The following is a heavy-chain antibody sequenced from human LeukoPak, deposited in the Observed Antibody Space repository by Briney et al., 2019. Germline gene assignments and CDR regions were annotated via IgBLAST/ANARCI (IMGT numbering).Heavy chain of an antibody. D-gene: IGHD5-12*01. J-gene: IGHJ4*02. CDR2: ISGSGGSP. V-gene: IGHV3-23*01. CDR1: GFTFSSYA. Sequence: GGSLRLSCAASGFTFSSYAMSWVRQAPGKGLEWVSAISGSGGSPYYADAVKGRFTISRDNSKNTLYLQMNSLRAEDTAVYYCAKARWLVLPGQISGYDYEDLFLPAPEFDYWGQGTLVTVSS. CDR3: AKARWLVLPGQISGYDYEDLFLPAPEFDY.